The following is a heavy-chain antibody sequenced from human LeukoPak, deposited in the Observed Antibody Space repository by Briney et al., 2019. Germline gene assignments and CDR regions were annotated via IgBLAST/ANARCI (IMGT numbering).Heavy chain of an antibody. J-gene: IGHJ5*02. D-gene: IGHD4-17*01. CDR1: GYTFTSYG. Sequence: GASVKVSCKASGYTFTSYGISWVRQAPGQGLEWMGWISAYNGNTNYAQKLQGRVTMTTDTSTSTAYMELRNLRSDDTAVYYCARVSAPPDYGDYVSENWFDPWGQGTLVTVSS. V-gene: IGHV1-18*01. CDR2: ISAYNGNT. CDR3: ARVSAPPDYGDYVSENWFDP.